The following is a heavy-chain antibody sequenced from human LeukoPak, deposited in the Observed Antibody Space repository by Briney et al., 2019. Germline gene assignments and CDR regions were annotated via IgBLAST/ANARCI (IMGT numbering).Heavy chain of an antibody. CDR1: GFTFSSYG. V-gene: IGHV3-33*08. J-gene: IGHJ6*03. D-gene: IGHD6-13*01. CDR3: ARSYSSTPQYYYYYYMDV. CDR2: IWYGGSNK. Sequence: GRSLRLSCAASGFTFSSYGMHWVRQAPGKGLEWVAVIWYGGSNKYYADSVKGRFTISRDNSKNTLYLQMNSLRAEDTAVYYCARSYSSTPQYYYYYYMDVWGKGTTVTVSS.